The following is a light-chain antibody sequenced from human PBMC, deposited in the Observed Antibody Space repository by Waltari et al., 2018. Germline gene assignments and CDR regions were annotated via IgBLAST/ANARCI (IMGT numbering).Light chain of an antibody. V-gene: IGLV1-47*02. Sequence: QSVLTQPPSASGTPGPRVPISCSGSSSNIGSHDVYCYQQVPGSAPKLLIDYTNQRPSGVPDRFSGSQSGTSASLAIAGLRSEDEADYYWAAWDDSLTSGLFGGGTRLTV. CDR3: AAWDDSLTSGL. CDR2: YTN. J-gene: IGLJ7*01. CDR1: SSNIGSHD.